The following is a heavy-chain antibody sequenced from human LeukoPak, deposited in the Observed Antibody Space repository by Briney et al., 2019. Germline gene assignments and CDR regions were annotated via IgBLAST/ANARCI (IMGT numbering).Heavy chain of an antibody. V-gene: IGHV3-23*01. D-gene: IGHD1-26*01. CDR3: AKDGRGLGATVQDFDY. Sequence: GGSLRLSCAASGFTFSSYAMSWVRQAPGKGLEWVSAISGSGGSTYYADSVKGRFTISRDNSKNTLYLQMNSLRAEDTAVYYCAKDGRGLGATVQDFDYWGQETLVTVSS. J-gene: IGHJ4*02. CDR2: ISGSGGST. CDR1: GFTFSSYA.